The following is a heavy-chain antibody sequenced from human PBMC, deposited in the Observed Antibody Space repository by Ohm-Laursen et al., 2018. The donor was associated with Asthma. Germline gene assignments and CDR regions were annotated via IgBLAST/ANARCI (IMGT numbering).Heavy chain of an antibody. D-gene: IGHD3-10*01. CDR1: GGSISSGGYY. Sequence: SQTLSLTCTVSGGSISSGGYYWSWIRQHPGKGLEWIGYIYYSGSTYYNPSLKSRVTISVDTSKNQFSLKLSSVTAADTAVYYCARCFRSPQGSEAKPDAFDIWGQGTMVTVSS. V-gene: IGHV4-31*02. CDR3: ARCFRSPQGSEAKPDAFDI. CDR2: IYYSGST. J-gene: IGHJ3*02.